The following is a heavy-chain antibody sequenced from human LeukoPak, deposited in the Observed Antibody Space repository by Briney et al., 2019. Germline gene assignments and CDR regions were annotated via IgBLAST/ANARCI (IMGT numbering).Heavy chain of an antibody. Sequence: ASVKVSCKASGGSLSTYAINWVRQIPGRGLEWMGGIIPFYSATDYAQKFQGRVTITADESTSTAYMELSSLRSEDTAVYYCARGGPSGSFQYNWFDPWGQGTLVTVSS. D-gene: IGHD3-22*01. V-gene: IGHV1-69*13. J-gene: IGHJ5*02. CDR3: ARGGPSGSFQYNWFDP. CDR1: GGSLSTYA. CDR2: IIPFYSAT.